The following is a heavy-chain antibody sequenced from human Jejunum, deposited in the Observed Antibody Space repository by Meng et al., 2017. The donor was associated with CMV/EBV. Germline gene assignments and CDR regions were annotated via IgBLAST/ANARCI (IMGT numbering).Heavy chain of an antibody. D-gene: IGHD3-16*01. CDR1: TFSNAG. CDR3: AREGTRLWPPKWFLDL. J-gene: IGHJ2*01. Sequence: TFSNAGMGWVRQAPGKGLEWVANINDDETERNFADPVKGRFTISRDNDKNSLYLQMNSLRVDDTAVYYCAREGTRLWPPKWFLDLWGRGTLVTVSS. V-gene: IGHV3-7*01. CDR2: INDDETER.